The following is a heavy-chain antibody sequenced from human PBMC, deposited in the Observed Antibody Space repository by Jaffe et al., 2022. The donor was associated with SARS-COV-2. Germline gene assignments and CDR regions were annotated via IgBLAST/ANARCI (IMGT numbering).Heavy chain of an antibody. CDR3: ARVGYSGFDY. J-gene: IGHJ4*02. D-gene: IGHD5-12*01. CDR1: GFSFTDYY. Sequence: QVHLVESGGGLVEAGESLRLSCAAPGFSFTDYYISWIRQAPGKGLEWISYISSSGSTIYYADAVKGRFTISRDNAKKSVSLQMNSLRADDTAVYYCARVGYSGFDYWGQGTGVTVSS. CDR2: ISSSGSTI. V-gene: IGHV3-11*01.